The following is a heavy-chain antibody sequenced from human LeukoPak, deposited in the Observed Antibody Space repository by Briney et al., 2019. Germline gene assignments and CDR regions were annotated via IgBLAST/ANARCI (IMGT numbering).Heavy chain of an antibody. Sequence: PGGPLTLSCSASGFTFSTYAMHWVRQAPGKGREYVSAISSDWDSTYNADSVKGRFTISRDNSKNTLYLQMSSLRTEDTAVYYCVRSSASSGPNCFDPWGQGTLVTVSS. J-gene: IGHJ5*02. V-gene: IGHV3-64D*09. CDR3: VRSSASSGPNCFDP. D-gene: IGHD3-10*01. CDR2: ISSDWDST. CDR1: GFTFSTYA.